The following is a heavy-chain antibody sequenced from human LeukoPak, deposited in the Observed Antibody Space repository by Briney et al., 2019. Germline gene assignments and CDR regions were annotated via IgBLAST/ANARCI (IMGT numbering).Heavy chain of an antibody. V-gene: IGHV4-38-2*01. CDR1: GYSISGGYY. Sequence: SETLSLTCAVSGYSISGGYYWGWIRQPPGKGLEWIGSIYHSGSTYYNPSLKRRVTISVDTSKNQFSLKLSSVTAADTAVYYCARPAGYFGSDAFDIWGQGTMVTVSS. CDR2: IYHSGST. CDR3: ARPAGYFGSDAFDI. D-gene: IGHD3-10*01. J-gene: IGHJ3*02.